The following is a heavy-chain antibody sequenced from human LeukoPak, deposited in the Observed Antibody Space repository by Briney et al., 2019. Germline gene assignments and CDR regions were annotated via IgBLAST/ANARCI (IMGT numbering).Heavy chain of an antibody. V-gene: IGHV4-34*01. Sequence: PSETLSLTCAVYGGSFSGYYWSWIRQPPGKGLEWIGEVNHSGSINYNPSLKSRVTISVDTSKNQFSLKLSSVTAADTAVYYCARGPASFTMVRGVITKFDYWGQGTLVTVSS. CDR3: ARGPASFTMVRGVITKFDY. CDR2: VNHSGSI. CDR1: GGSFSGYY. J-gene: IGHJ4*02. D-gene: IGHD3-10*01.